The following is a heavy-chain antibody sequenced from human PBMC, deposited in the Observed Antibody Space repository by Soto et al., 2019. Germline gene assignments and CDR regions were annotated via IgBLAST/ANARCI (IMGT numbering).Heavy chain of an antibody. J-gene: IGHJ4*02. CDR1: GGSTSDNY. CDR3: ARLGGYYQALDS. D-gene: IGHD3-3*01. CDR2: IYYSGST. V-gene: IGHV4-59*08. Sequence: QVQLQESGPGLVKPSETLSLTCSVSGGSTSDNYWSWIRQPPGKGLEWIGYIYYSGSTNYNPSLKSRVTISVDTSRNQLSLRLTSVTAADTAVYYCARLGGYYQALDSWGQGTLVTVSS.